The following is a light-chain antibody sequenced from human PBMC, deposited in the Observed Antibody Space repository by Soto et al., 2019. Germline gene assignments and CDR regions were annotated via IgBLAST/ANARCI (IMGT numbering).Light chain of an antibody. Sequence: DIQRTQSQSSVSASVGDRVTITCRPSQTIDTYVNWYQQKPGEAPKLLIFATSTLQSGVPSRFSGSKSGTDFFFTINSLQPEDFSTFYRQHSYSAPYTFGQGTKVELK. CDR1: QTIDTY. CDR3: QHSYSAPYT. CDR2: ATS. J-gene: IGKJ2*01. V-gene: IGKV1-39*01.